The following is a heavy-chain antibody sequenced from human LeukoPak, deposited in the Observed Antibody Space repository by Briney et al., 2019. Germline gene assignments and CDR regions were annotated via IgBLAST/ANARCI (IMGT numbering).Heavy chain of an antibody. D-gene: IGHD5-24*01. CDR2: INPNSGGT. CDR3: ARDPVEMATISNAFDI. J-gene: IGHJ3*02. CDR1: GYTFTGYY. V-gene: IGHV1-2*02. Sequence: GASVKVSCKASGYTFTGYYMHWVRQAPGQGLEWMGWINPNSGGTNYAQKFQGRVTMTRDTSISTAYMVLSRLRSDDTAVYYCARDPVEMATISNAFDIWGQGTMVTVSS.